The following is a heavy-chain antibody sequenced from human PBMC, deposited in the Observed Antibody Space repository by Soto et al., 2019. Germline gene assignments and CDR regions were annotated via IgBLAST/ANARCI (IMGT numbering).Heavy chain of an antibody. Sequence: GGSLRLSCAASGFAFSTYAMTWVRQAPGKGLEWASVISGSGGSSYYAASVKGRFTISRDNSKNTLFLQMNGLRAEDTAVYYCAKVTKRAAAGRYEYYKYGMDVWGQGTTVTVSS. CDR1: GFAFSTYA. D-gene: IGHD6-13*01. V-gene: IGHV3-23*01. CDR2: ISGSGGSS. J-gene: IGHJ6*02. CDR3: AKVTKRAAAGRYEYYKYGMDV.